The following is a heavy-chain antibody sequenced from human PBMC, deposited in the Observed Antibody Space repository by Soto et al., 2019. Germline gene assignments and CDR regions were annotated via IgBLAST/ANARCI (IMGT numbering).Heavy chain of an antibody. CDR3: ARLWDYLAYYFDY. CDR1: GYSISSGYY. V-gene: IGHV4-38-2*01. CDR2: IYHSGST. J-gene: IGHJ4*02. Sequence: TSETLSLTCAVSGYSISSGYYWGWIRQPPGKGLEWIGGIYHSGSTYYNPSLKSRVTISVDTSKNQFSLKLSSVTAADTAVYYCARLWDYLAYYFDYWGQGTLVTVSS. D-gene: IGHD1-7*01.